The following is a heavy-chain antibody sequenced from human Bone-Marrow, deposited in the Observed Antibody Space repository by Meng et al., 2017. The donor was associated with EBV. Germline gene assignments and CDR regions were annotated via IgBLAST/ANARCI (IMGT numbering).Heavy chain of an antibody. J-gene: IGHJ4*02. CDR2: IYHTGST. CDR1: GASISSNNW. V-gene: IGHV4-4*02. Sequence: VPLQESGPGLVKPSGTLSLTCAVSGASISSNNWWSWVRQPPGKGLEWIGEIYHTGSTNYNPSLKSRVTISVDRSKNQLSLKVRSVTAADTAVYYCARRALAGDVSVYFDYWDQGTLVTVSS. D-gene: IGHD2-21*01. CDR3: ARRALAGDVSVYFDY.